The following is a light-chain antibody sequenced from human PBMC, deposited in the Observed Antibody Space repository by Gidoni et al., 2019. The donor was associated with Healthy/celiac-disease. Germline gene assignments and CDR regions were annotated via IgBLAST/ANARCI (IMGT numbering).Light chain of an antibody. V-gene: IGKV1-39*01. CDR2: AAA. J-gene: IGKJ4*01. CDR3: QQSYSTPLT. CDR1: QSISSY. Sequence: DIQMTQSPSSLSASVGDRVPITCRASQSISSYLNWYQQKPGKAPKLLIYAAASLQSGVPSRFSGSGAGTDFTLTISSRQPEDFATYYCQQSYSTPLTFGGXTKVEIK.